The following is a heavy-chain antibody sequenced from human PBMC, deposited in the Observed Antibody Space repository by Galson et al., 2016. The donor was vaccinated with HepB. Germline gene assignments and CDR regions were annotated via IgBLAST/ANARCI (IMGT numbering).Heavy chain of an antibody. CDR3: ARDRGDTGWLEAIDI. Sequence: SVKVSCKASGYIFTSFGISWVRQAPGQGLEWMGWVSPYNFDTKYAQKFQDRLSMSTDRSATSAFMELTSLTSEDTAIYYCARDRGDTGWLEAIDIWGQGTMVTVSS. V-gene: IGHV1-18*01. CDR2: VSPYNFDT. J-gene: IGHJ3*02. CDR1: GYIFTSFG. D-gene: IGHD2-21*01.